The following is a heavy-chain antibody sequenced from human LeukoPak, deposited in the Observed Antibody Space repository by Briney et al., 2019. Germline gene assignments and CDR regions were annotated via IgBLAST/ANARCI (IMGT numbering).Heavy chain of an antibody. V-gene: IGHV3-21*01. J-gene: IGHJ5*02. D-gene: IGHD4-11*01. Sequence: PGGSLRLSCAASGFTFSSYSMNWVRQAPGKGLEWVSSIISSSSYIYYADSVKGRFTISRDNAKNSLYLQMNSLRAEQTAVYYCARVVATVTTTGWFDPWGQGTLVTVSS. CDR1: GFTFSSYS. CDR3: ARVVATVTTTGWFDP. CDR2: IISSSSYI.